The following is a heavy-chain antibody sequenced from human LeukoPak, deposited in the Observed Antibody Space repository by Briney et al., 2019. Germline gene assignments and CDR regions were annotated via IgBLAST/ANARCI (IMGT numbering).Heavy chain of an antibody. V-gene: IGHV3-7*01. Sequence: GGSLRLSCAVSGFTFSDYWMNWVRQAPGKGLEWVASIRQDGGEKSYVDSVKGRFTISRDNTKRSLYLQMNSLRAEDTAVYYCARDGTAAGLYFDLWGQGTLVTVSS. D-gene: IGHD6-13*01. CDR1: GFTFSDYW. J-gene: IGHJ4*01. CDR2: IRQDGGEK. CDR3: ARDGTAAGLYFDL.